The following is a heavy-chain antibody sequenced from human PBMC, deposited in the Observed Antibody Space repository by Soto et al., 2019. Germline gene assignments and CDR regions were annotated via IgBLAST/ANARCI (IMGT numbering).Heavy chain of an antibody. CDR1: GFTFSSYA. V-gene: IGHV3-23*01. Sequence: PGGSLRLSCAASGFTFSSYAMNWVRQAPGKGLEWVSRISGSGDSTHYADSMKGRFTISRDNSKNTLYLQMNSLRAEDTAVYFCAKGSSRLETTVTPYFDYWGQGILVTVSS. D-gene: IGHD4-17*01. J-gene: IGHJ4*02. CDR2: ISGSGDST. CDR3: AKGSSRLETTVTPYFDY.